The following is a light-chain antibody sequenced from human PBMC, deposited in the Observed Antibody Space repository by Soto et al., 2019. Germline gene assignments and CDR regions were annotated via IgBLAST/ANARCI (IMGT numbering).Light chain of an antibody. CDR2: AAT. Sequence: DIQMTQSPSSLSAFVGDSVTVTCRASQPIGTSLHWYQQKAGKAPKVLISAATKLQSGVPSRVSGSGSGTDFPLTISNLQPEDSANYYCQQGYNTFWTFGRGTKVELK. J-gene: IGKJ1*01. CDR1: QPIGTS. CDR3: QQGYNTFWT. V-gene: IGKV1-39*01.